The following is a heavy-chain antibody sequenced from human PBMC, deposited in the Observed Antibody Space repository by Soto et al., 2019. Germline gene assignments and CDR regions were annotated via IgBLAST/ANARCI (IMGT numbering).Heavy chain of an antibody. CDR1: GGSISDYY. J-gene: IGHJ4*02. CDR3: AQDQNGSPHFDY. Sequence: QVQLQESGPGLVKPSETLSLTCSVSGGSISDYYWSWIRQPPGRGLEWIGYIYKSGSTNYNPSLKSRVTISVDTSKNLFSLKLSSVTAADTAVYYCAQDQNGSPHFDYWGQGTLVTVSS. CDR2: IYKSGST. V-gene: IGHV4-59*01. D-gene: IGHD1-26*01.